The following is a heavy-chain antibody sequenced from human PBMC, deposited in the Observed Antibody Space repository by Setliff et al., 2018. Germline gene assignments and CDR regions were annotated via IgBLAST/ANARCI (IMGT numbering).Heavy chain of an antibody. Sequence: ASVKVSCKTSAYSFSGYYIHWVRQAPGQGLEWMGWNSAYAQKFQGRVTMTTDTPTSTAYMELRSLRTDDTAVYYCARGPPDFVVVPAAAKFDYWGQGTLVTVS. V-gene: IGHV1-18*01. CDR2: NSA. D-gene: IGHD2-2*01. CDR3: ARGPPDFVVVPAAAKFDY. J-gene: IGHJ4*02. CDR1: AYSFSGYY.